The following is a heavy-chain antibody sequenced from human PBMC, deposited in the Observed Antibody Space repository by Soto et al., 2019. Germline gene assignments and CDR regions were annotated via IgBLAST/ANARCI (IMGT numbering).Heavy chain of an antibody. V-gene: IGHV3-30*18. Sequence: GGSLRLSCAASGFTFSGYCMSWVRQAPGKGLEWVAVISYDGSNKYYADSVKGRFTISRDNSKNTLYLQMNSLRAEDTAVYYCAKDLGYFDYWGQGTLVTVSS. CDR3: AKDLGYFDY. CDR1: GFTFSGYC. CDR2: ISYDGSNK. J-gene: IGHJ4*02.